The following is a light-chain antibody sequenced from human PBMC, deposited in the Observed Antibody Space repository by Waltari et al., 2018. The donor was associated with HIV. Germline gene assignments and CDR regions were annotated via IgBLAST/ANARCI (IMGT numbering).Light chain of an antibody. V-gene: IGLV1-51*01. CDR3: GTWDSSLSALWV. CDR1: SSNIGNNY. J-gene: IGLJ3*02. Sequence: QSVLTQPPSVSAAPGQKVTISCSGSSSNIGNNYVSWYQQLPRTAPKLLIYAKNKRPSGIPDRFSGSKSGTSATLGITGLQTGDEADYYCGTWDSSLSALWVFGGGTNLTVL. CDR2: AKN.